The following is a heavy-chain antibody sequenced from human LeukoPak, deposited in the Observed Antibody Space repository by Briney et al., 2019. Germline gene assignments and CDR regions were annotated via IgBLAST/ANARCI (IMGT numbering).Heavy chain of an antibody. CDR1: GGSISSSSYY. J-gene: IGHJ4*02. D-gene: IGHD1-26*01. V-gene: IGHV4-39*01. CDR2: IYYSGST. Sequence: SETLSLTCTVSGGSISSSSYYWGWIRQPPGKGLEWIGSIYYSGSTYYNPSLKSRVTISVDTSKNQFSLKLSSVTAVDNAVNWCARSTSGWELHRDWGPGIMVTVSS. CDR3: ARSTSGWELHRD.